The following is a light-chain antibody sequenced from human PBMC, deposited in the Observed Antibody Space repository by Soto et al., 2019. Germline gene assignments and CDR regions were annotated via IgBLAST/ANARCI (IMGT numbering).Light chain of an antibody. Sequence: EIVMTQSPATLSVSPGERATLSCRASQSVSSNLAWYQQKPGQAPRLLIYGASTRATGIPARFSGSGSGTEFTLTISSMQSEDFAVYYCHQYNNCHPTVTFGPGTKVDIK. CDR3: HQYNNCHPTVT. J-gene: IGKJ3*01. CDR2: GAS. CDR1: QSVSSN. V-gene: IGKV3-15*01.